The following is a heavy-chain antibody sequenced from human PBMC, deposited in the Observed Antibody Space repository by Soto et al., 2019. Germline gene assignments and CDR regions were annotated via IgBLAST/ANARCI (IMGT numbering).Heavy chain of an antibody. D-gene: IGHD2-15*01. CDR3: AREADCSGGSCYPHFDY. Sequence: GGSLRLSCAASGFTFSSYWMSWVRQAPGKGLEWVANIKQDGSEKYYVDSVKGRFTISRDSAKNSLYLQMNSLRAEDTAVYYCAREADCSGGSCYPHFDYWGQGTLVTVSP. CDR2: IKQDGSEK. J-gene: IGHJ4*02. V-gene: IGHV3-7*01. CDR1: GFTFSSYW.